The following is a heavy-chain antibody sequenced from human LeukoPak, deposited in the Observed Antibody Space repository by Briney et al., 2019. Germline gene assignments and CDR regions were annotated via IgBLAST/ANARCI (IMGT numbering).Heavy chain of an antibody. CDR2: ISSSSSYI. Sequence: GGSLRLSCAASGFTFSSYSMNWVRQAPGKGLEWVSSISSSSSYIYYADSVKGRFAISRDNAKNSLYLQMNSLRAEDTAVYYCARAVYYYYYMDVWGKGTTVTVSS. J-gene: IGHJ6*03. V-gene: IGHV3-21*01. CDR3: ARAVYYYYYMDV. CDR1: GFTFSSYS.